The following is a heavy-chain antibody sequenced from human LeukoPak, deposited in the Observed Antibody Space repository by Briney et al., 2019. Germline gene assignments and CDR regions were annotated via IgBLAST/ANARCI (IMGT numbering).Heavy chain of an antibody. J-gene: IGHJ4*02. CDR3: AREGSDGYLFDY. Sequence: SQTLSLTCAISGDSVSSSSSAWSWIRQSPSRGLEWLGRTYYRSKWSNDYAVSVKSRITINPDTSKNQFSLQLNSMTPKDTAVYYCAREGSDGYLFDYWGQGTLVTVSS. CDR2: TYYRSKWSN. D-gene: IGHD1-1*01. V-gene: IGHV6-1*01. CDR1: GDSVSSSSSA.